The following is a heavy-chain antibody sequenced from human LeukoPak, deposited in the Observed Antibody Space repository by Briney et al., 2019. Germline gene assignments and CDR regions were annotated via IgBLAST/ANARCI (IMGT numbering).Heavy chain of an antibody. D-gene: IGHD1-26*01. CDR2: IYYSGST. V-gene: IGHV4-39*07. CDR1: GGSISSSSYY. CDR3: ARAGGVVGATTWNY. J-gene: IGHJ4*02. Sequence: SETLSLTCTVSGGSISSSSYYWGWIRQPPGKGLEWIGSIYYSGSTYYNPSLKSRVTISVDTSKNQFSLKLSSVTAADTAVYYCARAGGVVGATTWNYWGQGTLVTVSS.